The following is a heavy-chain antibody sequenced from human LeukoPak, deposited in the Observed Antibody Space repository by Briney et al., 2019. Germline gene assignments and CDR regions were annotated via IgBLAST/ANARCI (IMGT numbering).Heavy chain of an antibody. V-gene: IGHV4-39*07. J-gene: IGHJ4*02. D-gene: IGHD6-13*01. CDR3: ARAAGIAAAGRAFFFDY. CDR1: GGSISSSSYY. Sequence: SETLSLTCTVSGGSISSSSYYWSWIRQPPGKGLEWIGEINHSGSTNYNPSLKSRVTISVDTSKNQFSLKLSSVTAADTAVYYCARAAGIAAAGRAFFFDYWGQGTLVTVSS. CDR2: INHSGST.